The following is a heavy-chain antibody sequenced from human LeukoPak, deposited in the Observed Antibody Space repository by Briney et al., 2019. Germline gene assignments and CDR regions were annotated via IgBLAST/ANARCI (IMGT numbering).Heavy chain of an antibody. D-gene: IGHD1-26*01. CDR2: IYTSGST. CDR1: GYSISSGYY. CDR3: VREMYSGSYYGSPDAFDI. V-gene: IGHV4-61*02. J-gene: IGHJ3*02. Sequence: TLSLTCTVSGYSISSGYYWSWIRQPAGKGLEWIGRIYTSGSTNYNPSLKSRVTISVDTFKNQFSLKLSSVTAADTAVYYCVREMYSGSYYGSPDAFDIWGQGTMVTVSS.